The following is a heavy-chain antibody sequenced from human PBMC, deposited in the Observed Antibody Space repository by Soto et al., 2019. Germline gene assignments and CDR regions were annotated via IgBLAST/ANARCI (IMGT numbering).Heavy chain of an antibody. CDR2: IYYSGST. D-gene: IGHD1-26*01. CDR3: ARDGVGDASFDY. CDR1: GGSISSYY. J-gene: IGHJ4*02. Sequence: SETLSLTCTVSGGSISSYYWSWIRQPPGKGLEWIGYIYYSGSTNYNPSPKSRVTISLDTSKNQFSLKLSSVTAADTAVYYCARDGVGDASFDYWGQGTLVTVSS. V-gene: IGHV4-59*01.